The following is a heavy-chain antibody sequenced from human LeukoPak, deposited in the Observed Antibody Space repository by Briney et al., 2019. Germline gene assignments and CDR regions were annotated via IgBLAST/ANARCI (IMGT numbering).Heavy chain of an antibody. D-gene: IGHD1-26*01. V-gene: IGHV3-7*01. CDR1: GSTFSSYW. CDR2: IKQDGSEK. Sequence: GGSLRLSCAASGSTFSSYWMSWVRQAPGKGLEWVANIKQDGSEKYYVDPVKGRFTISRDNAKNSLYLRMNSLRAEDTAVYYCARVGIVGATFDYWGQGTLVTVSS. J-gene: IGHJ4*02. CDR3: ARVGIVGATFDY.